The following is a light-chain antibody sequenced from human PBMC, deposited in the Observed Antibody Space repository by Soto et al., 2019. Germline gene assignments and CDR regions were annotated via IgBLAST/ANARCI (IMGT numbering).Light chain of an antibody. CDR2: WAS. V-gene: IGKV4-1*01. CDR1: QSVLYSSNNKNY. Sequence: DIVMTQSPDSLAVSLGERATINCKSSQSVLYSSNNKNYLAWYQQKPGQPPKLLIYWASTRKSGVPDRFSGSGSGTDFTLTISSLQAEDEAVYYCQQYYSTPPTFGGGTKVEIK. CDR3: QQYYSTPPT. J-gene: IGKJ4*01.